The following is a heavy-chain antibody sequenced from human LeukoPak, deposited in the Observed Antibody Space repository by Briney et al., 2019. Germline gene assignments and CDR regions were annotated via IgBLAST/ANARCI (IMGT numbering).Heavy chain of an antibody. CDR1: GFTFSSYA. V-gene: IGHV3-30-3*01. D-gene: IGHD3-22*01. J-gene: IGHJ4*02. Sequence: GGSLRLSCAASGFTFSSYAMHWVRQAPGKGLEWVAVISYDGSNKYYADSVKGRFTISRDNSKNTLYLQMNSLRAEDTAVYYCAKDDDVSSGTPDYWGQETLVTVSS. CDR3: AKDDDVSSGTPDY. CDR2: ISYDGSNK.